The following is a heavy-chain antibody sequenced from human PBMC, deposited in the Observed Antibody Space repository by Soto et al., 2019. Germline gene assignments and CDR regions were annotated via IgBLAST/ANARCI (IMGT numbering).Heavy chain of an antibody. D-gene: IGHD6-6*01. J-gene: IGHJ4*02. CDR3: ARVGAARPDPFDY. CDR2: IYYSGST. CDR1: GGSISSYY. V-gene: IGHV4-59*01. Sequence: PSETLSLTYTVSGGSISSYYWSWIRQPPGKGLEWIGYIYYSGSTNYNPSLKSRVTISVDTSKNQFSLKLSSVTAADTAVYYCARVGAARPDPFDYWGQGTLVTVSS.